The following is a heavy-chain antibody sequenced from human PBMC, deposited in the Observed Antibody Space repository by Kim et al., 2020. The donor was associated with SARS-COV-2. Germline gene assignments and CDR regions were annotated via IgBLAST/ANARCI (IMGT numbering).Heavy chain of an antibody. CDR3: ARHGWAHWELNS. J-gene: IGHJ4*02. D-gene: IGHD7-27*01. V-gene: IGHV4-39*01. CDR2: IFHTASA. Sequence: SETLSLTCSVSGGSIRDNTYYWAWVRQPPGKGLDWIGSIFHTASAYYNPSLKGRVTMSVDTSKNQFTLRVTSVSAADTAIYYCARHGWAHWELNSWGQGTLVAVSS. CDR1: GGSIRDNTYY.